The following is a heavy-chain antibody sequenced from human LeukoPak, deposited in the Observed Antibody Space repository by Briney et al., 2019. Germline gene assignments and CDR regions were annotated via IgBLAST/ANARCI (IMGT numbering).Heavy chain of an antibody. Sequence: GGSLRLSCAASGFTFSNYWMSWVRQAPGKGLEWVANIKDFGSEKYCVDSVKGRFTISRDNAKNSLYLQMNSLRAEDTALYYCVRTRVVVTAYFDYWGQGTLVTVSS. D-gene: IGHD2-21*02. V-gene: IGHV3-7*01. J-gene: IGHJ4*02. CDR2: IKDFGSEK. CDR3: VRTRVVVTAYFDY. CDR1: GFTFSNYW.